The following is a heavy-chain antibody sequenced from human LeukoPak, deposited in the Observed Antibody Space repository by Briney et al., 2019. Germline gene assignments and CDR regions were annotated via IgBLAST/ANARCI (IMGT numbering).Heavy chain of an antibody. Sequence: NPSETLSLTCTVSGGSVRSYYWSWIRQPPGKGLEWIGYIYYSGSNQYNPSLKSRVTISVDTSKNQFSLKLSSVTAADTAVYFCARQASDGYNYGPFDSWGQGTLVTVSS. CDR1: GGSVRSYY. CDR2: IYYSGSN. D-gene: IGHD5-24*01. V-gene: IGHV4-59*08. J-gene: IGHJ5*01. CDR3: ARQASDGYNYGPFDS.